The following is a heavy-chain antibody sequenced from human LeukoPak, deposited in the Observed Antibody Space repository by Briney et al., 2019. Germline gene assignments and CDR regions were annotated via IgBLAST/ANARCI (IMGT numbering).Heavy chain of an antibody. CDR2: ISGSGSST. J-gene: IGHJ4*02. CDR1: GFTFNYYA. V-gene: IGHV3-23*01. D-gene: IGHD2-2*01. CDR3: AKQRRALVVPSTLDY. Sequence: GGSLRLSCAASGFTFNYYALSWVRQAPGKGLQWVSAISGSGSSTYHAHSVQGRFTTSRDNSKNTLYLHMVSLRAEDTAIYYCAKQRRALVVPSTLDYWGQGTLVTVSS.